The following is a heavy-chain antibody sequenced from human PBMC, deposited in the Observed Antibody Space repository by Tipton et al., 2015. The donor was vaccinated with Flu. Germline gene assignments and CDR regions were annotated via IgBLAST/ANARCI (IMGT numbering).Heavy chain of an antibody. D-gene: IGHD6-19*01. CDR1: GYSISSGYY. CDR2: IYYSGIT. CDR3: ARVRTSGYYFDF. J-gene: IGHJ4*02. V-gene: IGHV4-38-2*02. Sequence: TLSLTCSVSGYSISSGYYWGWIRQAPEKGLEWIGSIYYSGITYYSSSLKSRVTISPDTSKNQISLRLSSVTAADTAVYYCARVRTSGYYFDFWGQRALVTVSS.